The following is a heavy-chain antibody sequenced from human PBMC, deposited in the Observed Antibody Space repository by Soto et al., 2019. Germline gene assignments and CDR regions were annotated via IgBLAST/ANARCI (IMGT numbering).Heavy chain of an antibody. D-gene: IGHD2-15*01. CDR3: VKDEGFCTGGNCYSVARGGFDL. CDR1: GFALSSYA. J-gene: IGHJ3*01. V-gene: IGHV3-64D*06. CDR2: ISSNGIST. Sequence: LRLSCSASGFALSSYAMHWVRQAPGKGLEYVSSISSNGISTYYADSVKGRFTISRDNSQNTLYIQMNSLRPDDTALYYCVKDEGFCTGGNCYSVARGGFDLWGQGTMVTVSS.